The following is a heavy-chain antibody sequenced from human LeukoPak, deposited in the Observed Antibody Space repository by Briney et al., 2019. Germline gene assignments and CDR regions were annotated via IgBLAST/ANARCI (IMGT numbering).Heavy chain of an antibody. CDR3: ARGPPKYYYDSRDY. Sequence: KPSETLSLTCTVSGGSISSYYWSWIRQPPGKGLEWIGYIYYSGSTNYNPSLKSRVTISVDTSKNQFSLKLSSVTAADTAVYYCARGPPKYYYDSRDYWGQGTLVTVSS. CDR2: IYYSGST. J-gene: IGHJ4*02. CDR1: GGSISSYY. D-gene: IGHD3-22*01. V-gene: IGHV4-59*01.